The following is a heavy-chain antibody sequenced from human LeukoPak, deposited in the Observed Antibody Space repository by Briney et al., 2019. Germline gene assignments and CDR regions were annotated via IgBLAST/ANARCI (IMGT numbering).Heavy chain of an antibody. D-gene: IGHD2-2*01. CDR3: ARVQAVPAAMRFDYYYYMDV. CDR2: IYTSGST. Sequence: PSGTLSLTCTVSGASISGYYWSWIRQPAGKGLEWIGRIYTSGSTNYNPSLKSRVTMSLDTSKNQFSLKLSSVTAADTAVYYCARVQAVPAAMRFDYYYYMDVWGKGTTVTVSS. J-gene: IGHJ6*03. CDR1: GASISGYY. V-gene: IGHV4-4*07.